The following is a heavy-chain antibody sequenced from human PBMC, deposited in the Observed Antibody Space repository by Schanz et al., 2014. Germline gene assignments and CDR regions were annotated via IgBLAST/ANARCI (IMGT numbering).Heavy chain of an antibody. CDR3: AKYRGYYRVSGSYRELEY. CDR1: GFSFGNYG. D-gene: IGHD3-10*01. J-gene: IGHJ4*02. Sequence: EVQLLESGGGLVQPGGSLRLSCEASGFSFGNYGMSWVRQAPGKGLEWVSAISGGGGTTYYTDSVKGRFTISRDNSKNTLYLQMNSLRAEDTAVYYCAKYRGYYRVSGSYRELEYWGQGTLVTVSS. V-gene: IGHV3-23*01. CDR2: ISGGGGTT.